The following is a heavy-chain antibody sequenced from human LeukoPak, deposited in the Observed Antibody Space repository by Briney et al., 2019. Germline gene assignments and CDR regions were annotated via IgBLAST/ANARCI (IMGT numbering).Heavy chain of an antibody. CDR2: ISSSGST. CDR1: GGSISHYY. D-gene: IGHD1-14*01. V-gene: IGHV4-59*01. Sequence: SETLSLTCTVSGGSISHYYWTWIRQPPGKGLEWIGYISSSGSTNYNPSLESRVTISVDTSKRQFSLRLSSVTPADTAVYYCARADTGAARDLDFYYYNLDVWGKGTTVTVSS. J-gene: IGHJ6*03. CDR3: ARADTGAARDLDFYYYNLDV.